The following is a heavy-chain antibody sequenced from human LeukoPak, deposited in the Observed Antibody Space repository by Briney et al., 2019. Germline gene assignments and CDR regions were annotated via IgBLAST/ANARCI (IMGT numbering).Heavy chain of an antibody. V-gene: IGHV4-34*01. D-gene: IGHD3-10*01. CDR3: ARGILLWFGETQFDY. CDR1: GGSFSGYY. J-gene: IGHJ4*02. Sequence: SETLSLTCAVYGGSFSGYYWSWIRQPPGKGLEWIGEINHSGSTNYNPSLKSRVTLSVDTSKNQFSLKLSSVTAADTAVYYCARGILLWFGETQFDYWGQGTLVTVSS. CDR2: INHSGST.